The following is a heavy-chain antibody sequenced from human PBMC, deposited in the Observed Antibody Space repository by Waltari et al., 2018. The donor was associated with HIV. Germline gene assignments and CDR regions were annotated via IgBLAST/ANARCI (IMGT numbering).Heavy chain of an antibody. Sequence: QLQLQESGPGLVKSPATLSLTCTVSGGSMTSSSYYWGWIRQPPGKGLEWIGSMSYSGSTYHNPSLRSRLTISVDTSKNQFSLKLTSVTVADTAVYYCARSFSGYSNYFDPWGQGTLVTVSS. CDR2: MSYSGST. CDR1: GGSMTSSSYY. J-gene: IGHJ5*02. V-gene: IGHV4-39*01. CDR3: ARSFSGYSNYFDP. D-gene: IGHD4-4*01.